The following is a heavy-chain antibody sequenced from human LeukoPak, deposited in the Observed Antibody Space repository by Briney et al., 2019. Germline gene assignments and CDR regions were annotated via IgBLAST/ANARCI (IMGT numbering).Heavy chain of an antibody. J-gene: IGHJ5*02. V-gene: IGHV1-69*04. Sequence: SVKVSCKASGGTFSSYDISWVREAPGQGLEWMGRIIPIFGIANYAQKFQGRVTITADKSTSTAYMELSSLRSEDTAVYYCARDHRVDYYDLNWFDPWGQGTLVTVSS. CDR1: GGTFSSYD. CDR3: ARDHRVDYYDLNWFDP. D-gene: IGHD3-22*01. CDR2: IIPIFGIA.